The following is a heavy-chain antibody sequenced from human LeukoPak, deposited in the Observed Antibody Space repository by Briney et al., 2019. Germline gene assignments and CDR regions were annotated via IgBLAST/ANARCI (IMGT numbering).Heavy chain of an antibody. V-gene: IGHV1-69*02. Sequence: SVKVSFKASGATFSSYTNSWIRHGHAQGLEWMGMIIPILGIANYAQKFQGRVTITADKSTSTAYTEMRSLRSDETAAFYCASGVAGTRRTKYYDYGMDDWGQGTTVTVSS. D-gene: IGHD6-19*01. CDR3: ASGVAGTRRTKYYDYGMDD. J-gene: IGHJ6*02. CDR2: IIPILGIA. CDR1: GATFSSYT.